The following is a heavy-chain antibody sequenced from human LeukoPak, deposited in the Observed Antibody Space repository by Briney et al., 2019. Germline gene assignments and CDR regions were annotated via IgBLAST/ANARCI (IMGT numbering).Heavy chain of an antibody. CDR1: GGSFSGYY. D-gene: IGHD4-11*01. V-gene: IGHV4-34*01. CDR3: ARLTDYSNYVNFDY. J-gene: IGHJ4*02. CDR2: INHSGST. Sequence: SETLSLTCAVYGGSFSGYYWSWIRQPPGKGLEWIGEINHSGSTNYNPSLKSRVNISVDTSKNQFSLKLSSVTAADTAVYYCARLTDYSNYVNFDYWGQGTLVTVSS.